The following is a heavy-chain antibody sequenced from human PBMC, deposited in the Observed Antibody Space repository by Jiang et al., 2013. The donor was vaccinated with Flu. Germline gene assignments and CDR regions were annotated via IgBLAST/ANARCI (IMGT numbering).Heavy chain of an antibody. CDR3: FGALLSY. Sequence: QLLESGGGLVQPGGSLRLSCTASGFTFSDYAMSWVRQAPGKGLEWVSAVSGRGNNKYYTDSVKGRFTISRDNSKNTLYLQMNNLRAEDTAVYYCFGALLSYWGQGTLVTVSS. D-gene: IGHD3-16*01. V-gene: IGHV3-23*01. CDR2: VSGRGNNK. CDR1: GFTFSDYA. J-gene: IGHJ4*02.